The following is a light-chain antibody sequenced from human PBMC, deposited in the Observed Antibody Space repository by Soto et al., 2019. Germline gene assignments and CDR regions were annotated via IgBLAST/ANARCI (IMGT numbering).Light chain of an antibody. CDR2: AAS. CDR3: QQYGSSIT. J-gene: IGKJ5*01. V-gene: IGKV1-39*01. CDR1: HSITNY. Sequence: DIQMTQSPSAVSASVGDRVTITCRASHSITNYLNWYQHKPGQAPNLLIYAASTLQAGVPSRFSGSGSGTDFTLTISRLEPEDFAVYYCQQYGSSITFGQGTRLEIK.